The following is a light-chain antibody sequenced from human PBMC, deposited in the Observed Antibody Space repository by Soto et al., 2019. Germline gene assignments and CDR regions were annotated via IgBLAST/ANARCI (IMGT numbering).Light chain of an antibody. CDR3: ASYTTSSTYV. J-gene: IGLJ1*01. CDR2: DVS. V-gene: IGLV2-14*01. CDR1: SSDVGGYSY. Sequence: SVLAQPASVSGSPGQSIAISCTRTSSDVGGYSYVSWYQQQPGKAPKLVISDVSNRPSGVSDRFSGSKSGNTASLTISGLQTEDEADYYCASYTTSSTYVFGTGTKVTVL.